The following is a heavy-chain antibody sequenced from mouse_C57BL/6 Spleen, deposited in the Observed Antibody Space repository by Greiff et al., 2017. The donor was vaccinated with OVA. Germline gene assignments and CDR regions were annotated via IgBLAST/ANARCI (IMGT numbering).Heavy chain of an antibody. D-gene: IGHD1-1*01. CDR1: GFTFSSYG. CDR3: ARHDGSSYEAWFAY. V-gene: IGHV5-6*01. J-gene: IGHJ3*01. Sequence: EVQLQESGGDLVKPGGSLKLSCAASGFTFSSYGMSWVRQTPDKRLEWVATISSGGSYTYYPDSVKGRFTISRDNAKNTLYLQMSSLKSEDTAMYYCARHDGSSYEAWFAYWGQGTLVTVSA. CDR2: ISSGGSYT.